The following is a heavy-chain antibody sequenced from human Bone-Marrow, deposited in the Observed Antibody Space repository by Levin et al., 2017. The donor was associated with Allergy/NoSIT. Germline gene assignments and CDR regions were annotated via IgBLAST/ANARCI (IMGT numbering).Heavy chain of an antibody. V-gene: IGHV3-43*01. J-gene: IGHJ6*02. CDR2: IRWDGGTT. Sequence: GGSLRLSCVASGFPFDDYTMHWVRQAPGMGLEWVGLIRWDGGTTYYADSMRGRFTISRDNSRNSLFLQMNSLTSEDTALYYCAKDRQDTSLVTGGMDVWGQGTTVTVS. D-gene: IGHD5-18*01. CDR1: GFPFDDYT. CDR3: AKDRQDTSLVTGGMDV.